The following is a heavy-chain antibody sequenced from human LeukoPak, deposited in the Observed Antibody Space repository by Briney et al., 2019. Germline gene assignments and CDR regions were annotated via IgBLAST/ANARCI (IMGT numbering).Heavy chain of an antibody. V-gene: IGHV3-30*04. CDR1: GFTFSSYA. J-gene: IGHJ6*02. Sequence: GGSLRLSCAASGFTFSSYAMHWVRQAPGKGLEWVAVISYDGSNKYYADSVKGRFTISRDNSKNTLYLQMNSLRAEDTAVYYCARVLRFGELPYYCYGMDVWGQGTTVTVSS. CDR2: ISYDGSNK. CDR3: ARVLRFGELPYYCYGMDV. D-gene: IGHD3-10*01.